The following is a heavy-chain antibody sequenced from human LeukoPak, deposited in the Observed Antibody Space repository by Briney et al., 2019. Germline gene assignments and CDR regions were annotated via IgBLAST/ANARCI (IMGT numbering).Heavy chain of an antibody. J-gene: IGHJ4*02. V-gene: IGHV3-11*01. D-gene: IGHD1-26*01. CDR2: ISSSGTTI. CDR3: ARRRDSGSLQHFDY. Sequence: GGSLRLSCAASGFTFSDYYMSWIRQAPGKGLEWVSYISSSGTTIYYADSVKGRFTISRDNAKNSLYLQMNSLRAEDTAVYYCARRRDSGSLQHFDYWGQGTLVTLSS. CDR1: GFTFSDYY.